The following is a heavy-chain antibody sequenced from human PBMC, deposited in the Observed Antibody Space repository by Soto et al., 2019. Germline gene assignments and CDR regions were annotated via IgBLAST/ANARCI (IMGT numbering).Heavy chain of an antibody. CDR1: GGSLSGYF. D-gene: IGHD3-3*01. Sequence: QVHLEQWGAGLLKPSETLSLTCAAYGGSLSGYFWSWVRQSPGKGLEWIGEINHSGGTNYNPSLKSRVIISADTSKHQFSLRLSSVTAADSGIYYCASYHYFDFWIGSRHYMDAWGRGTTVTVSS. J-gene: IGHJ6*03. V-gene: IGHV4-34*01. CDR3: ASYHYFDFWIGSRHYMDA. CDR2: INHSGGT.